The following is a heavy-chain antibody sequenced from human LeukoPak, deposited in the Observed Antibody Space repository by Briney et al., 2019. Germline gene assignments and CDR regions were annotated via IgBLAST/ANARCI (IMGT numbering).Heavy chain of an antibody. D-gene: IGHD3-10*01. CDR2: IYYSGST. V-gene: IGHV4-59*01. J-gene: IGHJ3*02. CDR1: GGSISSYY. CDR3: ARVLVSYGSPPDAFNI. Sequence: PSETLSLTCTVSGGSISSYYWSWIRQPPGKGLEWIGYIYYSGSTNYNPSLKGRVTISVDTSKNQFSLKLSSVTAADTAVYYWARVLVSYGSPPDAFNIWAKGKMVTVSS.